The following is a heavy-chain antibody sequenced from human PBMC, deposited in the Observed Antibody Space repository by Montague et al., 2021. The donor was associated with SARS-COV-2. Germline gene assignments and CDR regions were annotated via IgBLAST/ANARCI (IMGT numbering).Heavy chain of an antibody. Sequence: SETLSLTCAVSGDSISNSYWWNWVLQSPGKGLEWIGEIFHSGTTNYNPSLKSRITISVDKSRNQFSLRLSSVTAADTAIYYCASWSESDSWYQASLDYWGQGTLITVSS. J-gene: IGHJ4*02. CDR3: ASWSESDSWYQASLDY. CDR2: IFHSGTT. V-gene: IGHV4-4*02. D-gene: IGHD6-13*01. CDR1: GDSISNSYW.